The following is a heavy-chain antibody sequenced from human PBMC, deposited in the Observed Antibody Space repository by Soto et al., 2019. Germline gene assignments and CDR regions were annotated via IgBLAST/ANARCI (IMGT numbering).Heavy chain of an antibody. Sequence: GGSLRLSCAASGFTFSSYAMSWVRQAPGKGLEWVSAISGSVGSTYYADSVKGRFTISRDNSKNTLYLQMNSLRAEDTAVYYCANPARSGSYYYFDYWGQGTLVTVSS. CDR1: GFTFSSYA. D-gene: IGHD1-26*01. CDR2: ISGSVGST. J-gene: IGHJ4*02. V-gene: IGHV3-23*01. CDR3: ANPARSGSYYYFDY.